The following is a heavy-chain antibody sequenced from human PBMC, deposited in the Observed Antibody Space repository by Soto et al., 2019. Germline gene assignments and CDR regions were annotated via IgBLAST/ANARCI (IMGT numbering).Heavy chain of an antibody. CDR2: IIPIFGTA. CDR1: GGTFSSYS. CDR3: ARENTLSYYDILTGYPAGAWFDP. V-gene: IGHV1-69*13. D-gene: IGHD3-9*01. J-gene: IGHJ5*02. Sequence: SVKVSCKASGGTFSSYSISWVRQAPGQGLEWMGGIIPIFGTANYAQKFQGRVTITADESTSTAYMELSSLRSEDMAVYYCARENTLSYYDILTGYPAGAWFDPWGQGTLVTVSS.